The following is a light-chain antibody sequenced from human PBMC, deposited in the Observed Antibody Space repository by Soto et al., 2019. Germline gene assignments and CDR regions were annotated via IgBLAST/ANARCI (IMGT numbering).Light chain of an antibody. CDR2: DVS. CDR1: SSDVGGYNY. J-gene: IGLJ1*01. V-gene: IGLV2-14*01. CDR3: SPYTSSSTLYV. Sequence: QSALTQPASVSGSPGQSITISCTGTSSDVGGYNYVSWYQQHPGKAPKLMIYDVSNRPSGVSNRFSGSKSGNTASLTISGLQAEDEADYMFSPYTSSSTLYVFGT.